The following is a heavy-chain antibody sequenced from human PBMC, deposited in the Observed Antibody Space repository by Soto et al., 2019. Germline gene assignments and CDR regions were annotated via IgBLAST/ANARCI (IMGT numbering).Heavy chain of an antibody. CDR2: IDTGTTFM. Sequence: EVQLVESGGGLVKPGGSLRLSCAASGFSFSNFTMNWVRQAPGKGLEWVSSIDTGTTFMFYADSVTGRFTISRDNSRKSVYQQMSSLRAEDTAVYYCARETESYSWNDGLMDVWGQGTTVTVSS. V-gene: IGHV3-21*01. CDR1: GFSFSNFT. D-gene: IGHD1-20*01. CDR3: ARETESYSWNDGLMDV. J-gene: IGHJ6*02.